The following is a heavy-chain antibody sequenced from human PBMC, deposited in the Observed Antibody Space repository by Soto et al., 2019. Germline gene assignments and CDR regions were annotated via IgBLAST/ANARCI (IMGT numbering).Heavy chain of an antibody. V-gene: IGHV4-31*03. CDR1: GGSISSGGYY. CDR3: ARAPITMVRGVIIVSRGMDV. D-gene: IGHD3-10*01. CDR2: IYYSGST. Sequence: SETLSLTCTVSGGSISSGGYYWSWIRQHPGKGLEWIGYIYYSGSTYYNPSLKSRVTISVDTSKNQFSLKLSSVTAADTAVYYCARAPITMVRGVIIVSRGMDVWGQGTTVTVSS. J-gene: IGHJ6*02.